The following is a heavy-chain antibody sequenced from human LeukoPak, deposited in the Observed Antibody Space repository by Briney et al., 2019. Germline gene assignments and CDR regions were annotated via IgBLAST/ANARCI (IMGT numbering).Heavy chain of an antibody. CDR3: AKDVRVGGGGMDV. J-gene: IGHJ6*02. D-gene: IGHD1-26*01. Sequence: LTSETLSLTCTVSGDSISNYYWTWIRQPPGKGLEWVSLISDSGANKHYADSVKGRFTISRDNSKNTVSLQMNSLRAEDTAVYYCAKDVRVGGGGMDVWGQGTPVTVSS. V-gene: IGHV3-23*01. CDR1: GDSISNYY. CDR2: ISDSGANK.